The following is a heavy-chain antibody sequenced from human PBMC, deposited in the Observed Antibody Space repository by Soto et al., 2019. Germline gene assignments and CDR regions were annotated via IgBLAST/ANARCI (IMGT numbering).Heavy chain of an antibody. V-gene: IGHV4-34*01. CDR3: ASGGTGYYNPGRMDV. CDR2: INHSGST. J-gene: IGHJ6*03. Sequence: LSLTCAVYGGSFSGYYWSWIRQPPGKGLEWIGEINHSGSTNYNPSLKSRVTISVDTSKNQFSLKLSSVTAADTAVYYCASGGTGYYNPGRMDVWGKGTTVTVSS. CDR1: GGSFSGYY. D-gene: IGHD3-9*01.